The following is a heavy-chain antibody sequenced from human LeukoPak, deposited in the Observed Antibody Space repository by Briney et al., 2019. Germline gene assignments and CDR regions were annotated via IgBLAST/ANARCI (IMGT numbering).Heavy chain of an antibody. Sequence: PGESLQISCQGSGYIFTSYWIGWGRQLPGKGLEWMGIIYPGDSDTRYSPSFQGQVTISADKSISTAYLQWSSLKASDTAMYYCARLVGYCSSTSCYTPFDYWGQGTLITVSS. CDR3: ARLVGYCSSTSCYTPFDY. D-gene: IGHD2-2*02. CDR2: IYPGDSDT. V-gene: IGHV5-51*01. J-gene: IGHJ4*02. CDR1: GYIFTSYW.